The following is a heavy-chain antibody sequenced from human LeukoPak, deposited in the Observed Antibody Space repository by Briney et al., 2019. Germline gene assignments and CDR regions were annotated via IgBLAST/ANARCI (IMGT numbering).Heavy chain of an antibody. CDR3: ARGARWYFGAFDI. D-gene: IGHD3-9*01. V-gene: IGHV3-7*01. CDR1: GFTFSSYW. J-gene: IGHJ3*02. CDR2: IKQDGSEK. Sequence: GGSLRLSCAASGFTFSSYWMSWVRQAPGKGLEWVANIKQDGSEKYYVDSVKGRFTISRDNARNSLYLQMNSLRAEDTAVYYCARGARWYFGAFDIWGQGTMVTVSS.